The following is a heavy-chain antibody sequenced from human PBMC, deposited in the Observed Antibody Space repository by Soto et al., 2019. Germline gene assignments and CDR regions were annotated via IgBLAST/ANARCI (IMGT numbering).Heavy chain of an antibody. V-gene: IGHV1-46*01. Sequence: QVQLVQSGAEVKKPGASVKVSCKASGYTFTSYYMHWVRQAPGQGLEWMGIINPSGGSTSYAQKFQGRVPMTRDTSTSAVYMELSSLRSEDTAVYYCASYGGPSRAYYYYGMDFWCQGTTVTVSS. D-gene: IGHD4-17*01. CDR3: ASYGGPSRAYYYYGMDF. J-gene: IGHJ6*02. CDR2: INPSGGST. CDR1: GYTFTSYY.